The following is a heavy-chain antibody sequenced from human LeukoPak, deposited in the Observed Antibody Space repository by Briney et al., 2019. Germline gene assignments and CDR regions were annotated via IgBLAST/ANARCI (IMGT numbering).Heavy chain of an antibody. V-gene: IGHV3-48*01. J-gene: IGHJ3*02. CDR2: ISSSSSTI. CDR1: GFTFSSYS. D-gene: IGHD5-24*01. Sequence: GESLRLSCAASGFTFSSYSMNWVRQAPGKGLEWVSYISSSSSTIYYADSVKGRFTISRDNAKNSLYLQMNSLRAEDTAVYYCARGNGYNLDAFDIWGQGTMVTVSS. CDR3: ARGNGYNLDAFDI.